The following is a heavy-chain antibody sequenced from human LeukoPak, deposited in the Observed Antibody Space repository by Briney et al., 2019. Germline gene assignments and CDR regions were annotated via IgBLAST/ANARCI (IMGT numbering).Heavy chain of an antibody. CDR1: GYTFTSYD. Sequence: GASVKVSCKASGYTFTSYDINWVRQATGQGLEWMGWMNPNSGNTGYAQKFQGRVTMTRNTSISTAYMELSSLRSEDTAVYYCARGPRITIFGVVIYNWFDPWGQGTLVTVSS. CDR3: ARGPRITIFGVVIYNWFDP. CDR2: MNPNSGNT. D-gene: IGHD3-3*01. J-gene: IGHJ5*02. V-gene: IGHV1-8*01.